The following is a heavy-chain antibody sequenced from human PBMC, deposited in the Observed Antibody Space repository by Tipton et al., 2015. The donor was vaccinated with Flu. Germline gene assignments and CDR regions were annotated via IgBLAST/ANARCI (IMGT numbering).Heavy chain of an antibody. J-gene: IGHJ4*02. CDR3: ARDWVVGVATIGY. Sequence: SLRLSCAASGFTFSSYAMHWVRQAPGKGLEWVAVISYDGSNKYYADSVKGRFTISRDNSKNTLYLQMNSLRAEDTAVYYCARDWVVGVATIGYWGQGTLVTVSS. CDR1: GFTFSSYA. D-gene: IGHD5-12*01. CDR2: ISYDGSNK. V-gene: IGHV3-30*04.